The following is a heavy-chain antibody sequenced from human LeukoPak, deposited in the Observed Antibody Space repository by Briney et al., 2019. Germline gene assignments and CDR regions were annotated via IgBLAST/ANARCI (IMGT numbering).Heavy chain of an antibody. V-gene: IGHV1-3*01. CDR3: ARDPWSGGYAYYGMDV. D-gene: IGHD3-3*01. Sequence: GASVKVSCKASGYTFTSYAMHWVRQAPGQRLEWMGWINAGNGNTKYSQKFQGRVTITRDTSASTAYMELSSLRSEDTAVYYCARDPWSGGYAYYGMDVWGKGTTVTVSS. J-gene: IGHJ6*04. CDR1: GYTFTSYA. CDR2: INAGNGNT.